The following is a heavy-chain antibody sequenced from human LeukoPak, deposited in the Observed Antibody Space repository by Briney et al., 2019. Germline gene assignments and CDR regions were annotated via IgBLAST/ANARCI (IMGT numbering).Heavy chain of an antibody. CDR1: GFTFSSYS. CDR2: ISSSSSYI. CDR3: ARGQAVAAAGTLFDY. D-gene: IGHD6-13*01. J-gene: IGHJ4*02. V-gene: IGHV3-21*01. Sequence: PGGSLRLSCAASGFTFSSYSMSWVRQAPGKGLEWVSSISSSSSYIYYADSVKGRFTISRDNAKNSLYLQMNSLRAEDTAVYYCARGQAVAAAGTLFDYWGQGTLVTVSS.